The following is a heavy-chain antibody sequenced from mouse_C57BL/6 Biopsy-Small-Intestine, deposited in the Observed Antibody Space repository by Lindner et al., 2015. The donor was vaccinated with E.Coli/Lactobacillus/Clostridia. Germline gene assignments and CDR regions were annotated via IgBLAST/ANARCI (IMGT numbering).Heavy chain of an antibody. V-gene: IGHV1-82*01. CDR1: GYAFSSSW. CDR3: ARGTTVVAYYAMDY. Sequence: VQLQESGPELVKPGASVKISCKASGYAFSSSWMNWVKQRPGKGLEWIGRIYPGDGDTNYSGKFKDKATLTADKSSSTAYMQLSSLTSEDSAVCFCARGTTVVAYYAMDYWGQGTSVTVSS. J-gene: IGHJ4*01. D-gene: IGHD1-1*01. CDR2: IYPGDGDT.